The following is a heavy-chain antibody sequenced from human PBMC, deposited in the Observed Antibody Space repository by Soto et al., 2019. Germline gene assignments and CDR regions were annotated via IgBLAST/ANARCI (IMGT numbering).Heavy chain of an antibody. Sequence: QVQLVESGGGLVPPGGSLRLSCAGSGFTFGDSYMSWIRQAPGKGLEWLSYISPGSRYPAYADSVKGRFTISRDNAKRSLYLQMNSLRAEDTAVYYCATYLGATSERGIVFDYWGQGTLVTVSS. V-gene: IGHV3-11*06. D-gene: IGHD1-26*01. CDR2: ISPGSRYP. CDR1: GFTFGDSY. J-gene: IGHJ4*02. CDR3: ATYLGATSERGIVFDY.